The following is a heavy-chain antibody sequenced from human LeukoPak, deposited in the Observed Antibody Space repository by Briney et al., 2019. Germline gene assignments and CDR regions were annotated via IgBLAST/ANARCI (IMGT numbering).Heavy chain of an antibody. D-gene: IGHD3-3*01. V-gene: IGHV1-69*05. CDR3: AREISLNFGVVIPYYFDY. CDR1: GGTFSSYA. J-gene: IGHJ4*02. Sequence: ASVKVSCKVSGGTFSSYAISWVRQAPGQGLEWMGGIIPIFGTANYAQKFQGRVTITTDESTSTAYMELRSLRSEDTAVYYCAREISLNFGVVIPYYFDYWGQGTLVTVSS. CDR2: IIPIFGTA.